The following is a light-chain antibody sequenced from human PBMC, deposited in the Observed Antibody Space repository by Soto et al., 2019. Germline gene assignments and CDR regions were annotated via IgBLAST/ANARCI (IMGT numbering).Light chain of an antibody. CDR1: SSDVGGYNY. CDR2: DVS. CDR3: SSSPSSRTHVV. J-gene: IGLJ2*01. V-gene: IGLV2-14*01. Sequence: QSVLTQPASVSGSPGQSITISCTGTSSDVGGYNYVSWYQQHPGKAPKLMIYDVSNRPSGVSNRFCGSKSGNTASLTISGLQVEDEADYYCSSSPSSRTHVVFGGGTKLTVL.